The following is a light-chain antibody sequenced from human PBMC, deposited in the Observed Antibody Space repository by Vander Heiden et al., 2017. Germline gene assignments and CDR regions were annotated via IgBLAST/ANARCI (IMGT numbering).Light chain of an antibody. CDR1: QGISSY. CDR2: AAS. Sequence: RITHSPSSLSASTGEGVTITCRESQGISSYLAWYQKRPGKAPKLLIYAASTLQSGVPSRFSGSGSGTDFPLTISCLQSEDFATSYGQQDSGYPRTFGHGTKVDLK. V-gene: IGKV1-8*01. CDR3: QQDSGYPRT. J-gene: IGKJ3*01.